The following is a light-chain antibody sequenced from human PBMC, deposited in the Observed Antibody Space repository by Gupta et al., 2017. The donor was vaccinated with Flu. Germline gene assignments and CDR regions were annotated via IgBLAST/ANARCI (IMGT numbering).Light chain of an antibody. CDR3: QQDDSYLRT. CDR2: AAS. CDR1: QGISSY. V-gene: IGKV1-8*01. Sequence: AIRITQSPSSLSASTGDRVTITCRASQGISSYLAWYQQKPGKAPKLLIYAASTLQSGVPSRFSGSGSGTDFTLTISGLQSEDFATYYCQQDDSYLRTFGQGTKVEIK. J-gene: IGKJ1*01.